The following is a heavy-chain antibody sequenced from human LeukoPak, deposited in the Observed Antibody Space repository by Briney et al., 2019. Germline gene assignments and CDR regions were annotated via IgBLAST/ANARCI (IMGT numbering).Heavy chain of an antibody. CDR2: ISSSSSTI. V-gene: IGHV3-48*02. CDR1: GFTFSSYN. J-gene: IGHJ4*02. CDR3: ARDYGGHGEYFDY. Sequence: GGSLRLSCAASGFTFSSYNMNWVRQAPGKGLEWISYISSSSSTIYYADSVKGRLTISRDNAKNSLYLQMNSLRDEDTAVYYCARDYGGHGEYFDYWGQGTLVTVSS. D-gene: IGHD4-23*01.